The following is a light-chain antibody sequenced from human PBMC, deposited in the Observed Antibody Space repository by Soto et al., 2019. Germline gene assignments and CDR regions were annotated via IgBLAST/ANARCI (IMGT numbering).Light chain of an antibody. J-gene: IGKJ5*01. CDR1: QSLNND. CDR2: DAS. Sequence: DIQMTQSPSTLSASVGDRVTITCRASQSLNNDLAWYQQKPGKAPNLLIYDASTLERVVPSRFSGTGSGTEFTLAISSLQPDDFATYYCQQYHRSSVTFGQGTRLEIK. V-gene: IGKV1-5*01. CDR3: QQYHRSSVT.